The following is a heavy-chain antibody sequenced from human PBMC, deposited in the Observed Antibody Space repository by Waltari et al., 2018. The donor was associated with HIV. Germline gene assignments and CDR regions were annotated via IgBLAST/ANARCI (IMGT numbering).Heavy chain of an antibody. D-gene: IGHD3-22*01. J-gene: IGHJ3*02. CDR2: IQHSGRT. CDR1: GSSIIGAYY. Sequence: HVQLQESGPGLVKPSETLSLTCVVSGSSIIGAYYWGWIRQSPGKGLEWIGSIQHSGRTYHNPSLKSRVTISVDASKSQFSLKLTSATAADTAIYYCARVRITLIVAGPFDMWGQGTLVTVSS. CDR3: ARVRITLIVAGPFDM. V-gene: IGHV4-38-2*01.